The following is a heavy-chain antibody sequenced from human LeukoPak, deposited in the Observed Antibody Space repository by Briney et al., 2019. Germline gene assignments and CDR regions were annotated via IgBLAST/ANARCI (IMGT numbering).Heavy chain of an antibody. Sequence: ASVKVSCKASGYTFTGYYMHWVRQAPGQGLEWMGWINPNSGGTNYAQKFQGRVTMTRDTSISTAYMELSRLRSDDTAVYYCARDSFWGYYDILTGYLGQFRVDYWGQGTLVTVSS. V-gene: IGHV1-2*02. CDR3: ARDSFWGYYDILTGYLGQFRVDY. D-gene: IGHD3-9*01. CDR1: GYTFTGYY. J-gene: IGHJ4*02. CDR2: INPNSGGT.